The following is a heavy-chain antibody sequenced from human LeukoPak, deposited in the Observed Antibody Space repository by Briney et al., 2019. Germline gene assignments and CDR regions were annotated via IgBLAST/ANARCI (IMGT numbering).Heavy chain of an antibody. CDR1: GYTFTSNY. V-gene: IGHV1-46*01. J-gene: IGHJ4*02. CDR2: IYPRDGST. Sequence: GASVKVSCKASGYTFTSNYIHWVRQAPGQGLEWMGMIYPRDGSTSYAQKFQGRVTVTRDTSTSTVHMELSGPRFEDTAVYYCARDQEGFDYWGQGTLVTVSS. CDR3: ARDQEGFDY.